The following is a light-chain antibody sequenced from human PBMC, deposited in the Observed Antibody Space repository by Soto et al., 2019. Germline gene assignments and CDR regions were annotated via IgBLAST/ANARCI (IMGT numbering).Light chain of an antibody. Sequence: QSVLTQPPSVSGAPRQRVTISCSGSSSNIGNNAVNWYQQLPGKAPRVLIYYNDLLSSGVSDRFSGSKSGTSASLAISALQSEDEADYYCASWDDSLNGVVFGGGTKLTVL. V-gene: IGLV1-36*01. CDR3: ASWDDSLNGVV. CDR1: SSNIGNNA. J-gene: IGLJ2*01. CDR2: YND.